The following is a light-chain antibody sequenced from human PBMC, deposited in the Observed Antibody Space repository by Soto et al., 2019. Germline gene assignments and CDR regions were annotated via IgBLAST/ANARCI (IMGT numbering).Light chain of an antibody. CDR1: QSVSSN. V-gene: IGKV3-20*01. CDR2: GAS. J-gene: IGKJ4*01. Sequence: EIVMTQSPATLSLSPGERATLSCRASQSVSSNLAWYQQKPGQAPRLLIYGASTRATGIPARFSGSGSGTAFTLTISRLEPEDFAVYYCRKDGRARGFAFGGGTKV. CDR3: RKDGRARGFA.